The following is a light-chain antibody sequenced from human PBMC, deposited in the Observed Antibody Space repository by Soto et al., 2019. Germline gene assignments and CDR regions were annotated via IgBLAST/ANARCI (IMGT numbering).Light chain of an antibody. CDR2: GVS. V-gene: IGKV3-15*01. CDR1: ESLFGF. J-gene: IGKJ2*01. Sequence: EIVMTQSPATLSASPGESVSLSCRASESLFGFLAWYQQKPGQAPRLLIYGVSTKATGVPARFSGSGSAADFTLTISSVQSDDSAVYYCQGYNDWPFVFGQGTKLEI. CDR3: QGYNDWPFV.